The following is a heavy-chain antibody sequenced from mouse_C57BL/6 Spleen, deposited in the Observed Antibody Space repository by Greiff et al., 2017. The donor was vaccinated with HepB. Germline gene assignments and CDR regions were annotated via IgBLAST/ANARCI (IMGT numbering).Heavy chain of an antibody. D-gene: IGHD1-1*01. J-gene: IGHJ2*01. CDR3: ARGPYYGSSSYYFDY. V-gene: IGHV1-9*01. CDR1: GYTFTGYW. CDR2: ILPGSGST. Sequence: VKLQESGAELMKPGASVKLSCKATGYTFTGYWIEWVKQRPGHGLEWIGEILPGSGSTNYNEKFKGKATFTADPSSNTAYMQLSSLTTEDSAIYYCARGPYYGSSSYYFDYWGQGTTLTVSS.